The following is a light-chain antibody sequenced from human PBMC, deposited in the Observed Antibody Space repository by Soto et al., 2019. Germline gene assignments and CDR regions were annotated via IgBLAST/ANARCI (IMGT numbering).Light chain of an antibody. Sequence: EIVMTQSPATLSVSPGERATLSCRASQSVSSDLAWYQQKPGQPPRLLIYGASTRATGIPARFSGSGSGTDFTLTISSLQSEDFAVYYCQQYNNWPPSITFGQGTRLEIK. J-gene: IGKJ5*01. CDR1: QSVSSD. CDR2: GAS. V-gene: IGKV3-15*01. CDR3: QQYNNWPPSIT.